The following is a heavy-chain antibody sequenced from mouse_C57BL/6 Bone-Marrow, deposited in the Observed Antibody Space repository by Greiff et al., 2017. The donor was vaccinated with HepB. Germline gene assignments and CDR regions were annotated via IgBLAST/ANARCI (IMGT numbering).Heavy chain of an antibody. CDR2: IDPSDSET. D-gene: IGHD1-1*01. CDR3: ARDYYGRYFDV. J-gene: IGHJ1*03. Sequence: QVQLQQPGAELVRPGSSVKLSCTASGYTFTSYWMHWVKQRPIQGLEWIGNIDPSDSETHYNQKFKDKATLTVDKSSSTAYMQLSSLTSEDSAVYYCARDYYGRYFDVWGTGTTVTVSS. CDR1: GYTFTSYW. V-gene: IGHV1-52*01.